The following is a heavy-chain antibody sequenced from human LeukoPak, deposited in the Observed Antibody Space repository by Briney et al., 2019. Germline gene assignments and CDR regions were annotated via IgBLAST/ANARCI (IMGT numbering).Heavy chain of an antibody. D-gene: IGHD6-19*01. CDR2: INTGNGNT. J-gene: IGHJ4*02. CDR1: GYSWTSYT. V-gene: IGHV1-3*04. Sequence: ASVKVSCKASGYSWTSYTIHWVRQAPGQRLDWMGWINTGNGNTKYSQKFQGRVTFTRDTSASTVYMELSSLRSEDTAVYYCVRGGYSSAVDYWGQGTLVTVSS. CDR3: VRGGYSSAVDY.